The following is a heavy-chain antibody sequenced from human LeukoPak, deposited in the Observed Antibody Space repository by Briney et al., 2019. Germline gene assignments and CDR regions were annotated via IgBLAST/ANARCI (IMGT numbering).Heavy chain of an antibody. CDR3: ARSPGTYYYDSSGLLYYYYYMDV. Sequence: PGESLKISCKGSGYSLTSYWIGWVRQMPGKGLEWMGIIYPGDSDTRYSPSFQGQVTISADKSISTAYLQWSSLKASDTAMYYCARSPGTYYYDSSGLLYYYYYMDVWGKGTTVTVSS. CDR1: GYSLTSYW. V-gene: IGHV5-51*01. D-gene: IGHD3-22*01. CDR2: IYPGDSDT. J-gene: IGHJ6*03.